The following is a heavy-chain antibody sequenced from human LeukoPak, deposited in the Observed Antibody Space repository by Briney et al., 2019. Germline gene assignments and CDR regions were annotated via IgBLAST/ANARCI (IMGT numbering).Heavy chain of an antibody. Sequence: ASVKVSCKASGYIFTSYGISWVRQAPGQGLEWMGWINPNSGGTNYAQKFQGRVTMTRDTSISTAYMELSRLRSDDTAVYYCARDFITPIAGNYDSSGYISPGFDYWGQGTLVTVSS. CDR3: ARDFITPIAGNYDSSGYISPGFDY. CDR2: INPNSGGT. J-gene: IGHJ4*02. CDR1: GYIFTSYG. V-gene: IGHV1-2*02. D-gene: IGHD3-22*01.